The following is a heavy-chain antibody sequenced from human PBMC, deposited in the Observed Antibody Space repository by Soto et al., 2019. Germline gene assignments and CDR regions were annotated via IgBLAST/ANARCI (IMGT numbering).Heavy chain of an antibody. J-gene: IGHJ6*02. CDR2: IIPIFGTT. Sequence: SVKVSCKASGGTFSSYAISWVRQAPGQGLEWMGGIIPIFGTTNYAQKFQGRVTITADESTSTAYMELNSLRAEDTAVYYCAKDPRNVLLWFGDRPRYYGMDVWGQGTTVTVSS. CDR1: GGTFSSYA. CDR3: AKDPRNVLLWFGDRPRYYGMDV. D-gene: IGHD3-10*01. V-gene: IGHV1-69*13.